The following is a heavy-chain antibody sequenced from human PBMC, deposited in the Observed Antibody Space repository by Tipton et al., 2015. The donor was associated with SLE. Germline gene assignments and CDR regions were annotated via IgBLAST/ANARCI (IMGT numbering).Heavy chain of an antibody. J-gene: IGHJ4*02. CDR3: ASVYGNDYFDY. Sequence: AGLVKPSETLSLTCAVYGGSFSGYYWSWIRQPPGKGLEWIGEINHSGSTNYNPSLKSRVTISVDTSKNQFSLKLSSVTAADTAVYYCASVYGNDYFDYWGQRTLVTVSS. CDR1: GGSFSGYY. D-gene: IGHD4-23*01. V-gene: IGHV4-34*01. CDR2: INHSGST.